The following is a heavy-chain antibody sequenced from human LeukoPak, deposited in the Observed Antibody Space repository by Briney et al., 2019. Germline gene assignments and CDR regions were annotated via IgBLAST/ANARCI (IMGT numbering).Heavy chain of an antibody. CDR3: ARWYYYETSGLYYGSFDN. D-gene: IGHD3-22*01. CDR1: GFTFDDYA. Sequence: GGSLRLSCAASGFTFDDYAMHWVRQAPGKGLEWVSGISWNSGSIGYADSVKGRFTISRDNAKNSLYLQMNSLRAEDTAVYYCARWYYYETSGLYYGSFDNWGQGTLVTVSS. V-gene: IGHV3-9*01. CDR2: ISWNSGSI. J-gene: IGHJ5*02.